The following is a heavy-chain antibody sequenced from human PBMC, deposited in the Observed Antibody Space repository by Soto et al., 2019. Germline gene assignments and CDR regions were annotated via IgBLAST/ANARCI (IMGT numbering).Heavy chain of an antibody. CDR1: GFTFSSYS. J-gene: IGHJ6*02. CDR2: ISSSSSTI. CDR3: ARKNTYYYDSSGRMDV. D-gene: IGHD3-22*01. Sequence: EVQLVESGGGLVQPGGSLRLSCAASGFTFSSYSMNWVRQAPGKGLEWVSYISSSSSTIYYADSVKGRFTIYRDTAKNSLYLQMNSLRDEDTAVYYCARKNTYYYDSSGRMDVWGQGTMVTVSS. V-gene: IGHV3-48*02.